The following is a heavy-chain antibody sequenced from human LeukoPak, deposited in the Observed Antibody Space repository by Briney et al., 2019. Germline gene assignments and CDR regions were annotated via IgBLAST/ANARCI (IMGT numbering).Heavy chain of an antibody. CDR3: ARDQEGFDY. J-gene: IGHJ4*02. V-gene: IGHV1-46*01. CDR2: IYPRDGST. CDR1: GYTFTGYY. Sequence: GASVKVSCKASGYTFTGYYIHWVRQAPGQGLEWMGMIYPRDGSTSYAQKFQGRVTVTRDTSTSTVHMELCGLRSEDTAVYYCARDQEGFDYWGQGTLVTVSS.